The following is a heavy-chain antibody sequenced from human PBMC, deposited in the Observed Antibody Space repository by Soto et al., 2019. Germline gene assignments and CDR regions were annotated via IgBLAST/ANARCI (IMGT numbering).Heavy chain of an antibody. CDR1: GFTFTSSV. CDR2: IVVGSGNT. J-gene: IGHJ4*02. D-gene: IGHD6-19*01. Sequence: SVKVSCKASGFTFTSSVVQWVRQARGQRLEWIGWIVVGSGNTNYAQKFQERVTITRDMSTSTAYMELSSLRSEDTAVYYCAAEPVNNGGWHDAFYYWGQGTLVPVSS. CDR3: AAEPVNNGGWHDAFYY. V-gene: IGHV1-58*01.